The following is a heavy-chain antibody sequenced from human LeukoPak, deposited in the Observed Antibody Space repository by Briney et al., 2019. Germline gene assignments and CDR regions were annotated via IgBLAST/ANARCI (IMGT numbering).Heavy chain of an antibody. V-gene: IGHV4-34*01. J-gene: IGHJ6*02. D-gene: IGHD3-22*01. CDR1: GGSFTDYF. Sequence: SETLSLPCTVFGGSFTDYFWTWIRHSPGKGLEWIGEINDYTGDTNYNPSLNSRVSISLEKSKNQFSLELRSVTAADTAVYYCARGRIAKIVVVHSFSYGMDVWGQGTTVTVSS. CDR3: ARGRIAKIVVVHSFSYGMDV. CDR2: INDYTGDT.